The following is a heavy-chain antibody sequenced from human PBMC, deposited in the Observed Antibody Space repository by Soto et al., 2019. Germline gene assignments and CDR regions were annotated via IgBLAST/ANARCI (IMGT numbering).Heavy chain of an antibody. D-gene: IGHD2-2*01. CDR2: ISGSGGST. CDR3: VSDIVVVPAARSY. V-gene: IGHV3-23*01. Sequence: GGSLRLSCAASGFTFSSYAMSWVRQAPGKGLEWVSAISGSGGSTYYADSVKGRFTISRDNSKNTLYLQMNSLRAEDTAVYYCVSDIVVVPAARSYWGQGTLVTVSS. CDR1: GFTFSSYA. J-gene: IGHJ4*02.